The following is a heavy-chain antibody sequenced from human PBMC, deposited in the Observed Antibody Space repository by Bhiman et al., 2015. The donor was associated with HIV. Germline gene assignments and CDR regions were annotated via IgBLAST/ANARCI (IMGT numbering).Heavy chain of an antibody. CDR1: GFTFSSHW. D-gene: IGHD1-20*01. J-gene: IGHJ4*02. Sequence: EVHLVESGGGLVQPGGSLRLSCAASGFTFSSHWMHWVRRAPGKGLVWVSRINGDGVETTYADSVKGRFTISRDNARNTLYLQMNSLRAEDTAVYYCGRGGISGTVSGGIADHWGQGTLVTVSS. V-gene: IGHV3-74*01. CDR3: GRGGISGTVSGGIADH. CDR2: INGDGVET.